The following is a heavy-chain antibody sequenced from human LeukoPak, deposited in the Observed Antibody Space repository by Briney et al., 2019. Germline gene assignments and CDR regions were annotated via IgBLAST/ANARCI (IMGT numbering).Heavy chain of an antibody. CDR1: GFTFSSYS. CDR2: ISSSSSYI. J-gene: IGHJ4*02. V-gene: IGHV3-21*01. D-gene: IGHD1-26*01. Sequence: GGSLRLSCAASGFTFSSYSMNWVRQAPGKGLEWVSSISSSSSYIYYADSVKGRFTISRDNAKNSLYLQMNSLRAEDTAVYYCARGWSGSPSGAVDYWGQGTLVTVSS. CDR3: ARGWSGSPSGAVDY.